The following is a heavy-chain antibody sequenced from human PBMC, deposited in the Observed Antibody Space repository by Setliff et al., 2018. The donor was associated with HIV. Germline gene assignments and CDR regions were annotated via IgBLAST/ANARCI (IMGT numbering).Heavy chain of an antibody. V-gene: IGHV4-59*01. CDR3: ARVQMAYAAFDV. CDR2: IYFTGSS. Sequence: PSETLSLTCTVSGGSISNYYWSWIRQPLGKGLEWIGSIYFTGSSDNNPSLKSRVTLSVNTSKHQFSLKLSSVTAADTAVYYCARVQMAYAAFDVWGQGTMVTVSS. D-gene: IGHD4-17*01. CDR1: GGSISNYY. J-gene: IGHJ3*01.